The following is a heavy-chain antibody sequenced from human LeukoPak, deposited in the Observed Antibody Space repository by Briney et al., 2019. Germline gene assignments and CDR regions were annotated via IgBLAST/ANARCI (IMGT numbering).Heavy chain of an antibody. V-gene: IGHV4-39*01. J-gene: IGHJ4*02. CDR2: IYYSGST. CDR1: GGSISSSSHY. D-gene: IGHD3-22*01. CDR3: VRLDRGDSSGSYYFGY. Sequence: SETLSLTCTVSGGSISSSSHYWGWIRQPPGKGLEWIVSIYYSGSTFYNPSLKSRVTISVDTSKNQFSLTLSSVAAADTAVFYCVRLDRGDSSGSYYFGYWGQGTLVTVSS.